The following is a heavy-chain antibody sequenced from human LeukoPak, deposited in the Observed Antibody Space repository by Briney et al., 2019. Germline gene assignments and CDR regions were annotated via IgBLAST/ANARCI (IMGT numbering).Heavy chain of an antibody. CDR2: ISGSGGST. V-gene: IGHV3-23*01. Sequence: GGSLRLSCAASGFTFSSYAMSWVRHAPGKGLEWVSAISGSGGSTYYADSGKGRFTISRDNSKNTLYLQMNSLRAEDTAVYYCAKAHLLEWLLNYWGQGTLVTVSS. J-gene: IGHJ4*02. CDR1: GFTFSSYA. D-gene: IGHD3-3*01. CDR3: AKAHLLEWLLNY.